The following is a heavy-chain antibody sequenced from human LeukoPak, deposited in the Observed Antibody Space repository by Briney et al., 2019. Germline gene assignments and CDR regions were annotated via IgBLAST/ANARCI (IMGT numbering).Heavy chain of an antibody. CDR2: ISSCGSTI. CDR3: ARDLTLFGDILTGYPNFDY. CDR1: GFTFSDYY. D-gene: IGHD3-9*01. Sequence: GGSLRLSCAASGFTFSDYYMSWIREAPGKGVEGVLYISSCGSTIYYADSVKGRFTISRDNAKNSLYLQMNSLRAEDTAVYYCARDLTLFGDILTGYPNFDYWGQGTLVTVSS. V-gene: IGHV3-11*04. J-gene: IGHJ4*02.